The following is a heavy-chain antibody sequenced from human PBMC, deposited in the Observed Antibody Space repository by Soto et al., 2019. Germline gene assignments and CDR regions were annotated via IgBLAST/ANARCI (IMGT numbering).Heavy chain of an antibody. J-gene: IGHJ4*02. D-gene: IGHD6-19*01. CDR1: GDSVSNNDAA. Sequence: SPTLSLTCAISGDSVSNNDAAWNWIRQSPSRGLEWLGRTYYRSRWYNDYAISVKSRIAINPDTSKNQFSLQLNSVTPEDTAVYYCARGHIAVAGADLDYWSQGTPVTVSS. V-gene: IGHV6-1*01. CDR3: ARGHIAVAGADLDY. CDR2: TYYRSRWYN.